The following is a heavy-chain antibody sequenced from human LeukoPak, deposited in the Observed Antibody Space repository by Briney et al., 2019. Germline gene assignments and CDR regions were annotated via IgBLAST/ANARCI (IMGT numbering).Heavy chain of an antibody. CDR1: GFTFSSYW. CDR2: INTDGSST. CDR3: ANKVYCSTTSCYPAGY. D-gene: IGHD2-2*01. V-gene: IGHV3-74*01. J-gene: IGHJ4*02. Sequence: GGSLRLSCAASGFTFSSYWMHWVRQAPGKGLVWVSRINTDGSSTSYADSVKGRFTISRDNAKNTLYLQMNSLRAEDTAVYYCANKVYCSTTSCYPAGYWGQGTLVTVSS.